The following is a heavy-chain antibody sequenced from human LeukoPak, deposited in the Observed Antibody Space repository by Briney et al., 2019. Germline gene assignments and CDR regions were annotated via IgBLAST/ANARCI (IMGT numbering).Heavy chain of an antibody. D-gene: IGHD1-26*01. Sequence: QPGGSLRLSCAASGFTFSSYAMHWVRQAPGKGLEWVSAIRGSGDRTHYADSVKGRFTISRDNSKNTLYLQMNSLRAEDMALYYCAKDMEELAQYYFDYWGQGTLVTVSS. J-gene: IGHJ4*02. CDR2: IRGSGDRT. CDR1: GFTFSSYA. CDR3: AKDMEELAQYYFDY. V-gene: IGHV3-23*01.